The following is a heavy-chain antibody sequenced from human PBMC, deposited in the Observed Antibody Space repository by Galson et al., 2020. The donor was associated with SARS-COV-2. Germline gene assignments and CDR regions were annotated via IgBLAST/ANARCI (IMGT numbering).Heavy chain of an antibody. V-gene: IGHV3-30*18. CDR1: GFTFSTYG. Sequence: GESLKISCAASGFTFSTYGMHWVRQAPGKGLEWVAVISDDGSNTYYGDSVKGRFTISRDNSRNTLYLQMNSLRAEDTAVYYCAKVEGHDFLTPFDYWGQGTLVIVSS. J-gene: IGHJ4*02. CDR2: ISDDGSNT. D-gene: IGHD3-9*01. CDR3: AKVEGHDFLTPFDY.